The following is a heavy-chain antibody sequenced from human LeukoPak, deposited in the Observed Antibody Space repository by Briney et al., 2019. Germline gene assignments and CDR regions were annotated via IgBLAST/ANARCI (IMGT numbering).Heavy chain of an antibody. D-gene: IGHD2-15*01. CDR1: GYSFTNYD. CDR2: INPNSGGT. J-gene: IGHJ4*02. Sequence: ASVKVSCKASGYSFTNYDINWVRQATGQGLEWMGWINPNSGGTNYAQKFQGRVTMTRDTSISTAYMELSRLRSDDTAVYYCARVPLGYCSGGSCYTPDYWGQGTLVTVSS. CDR3: ARVPLGYCSGGSCYTPDY. V-gene: IGHV1-2*02.